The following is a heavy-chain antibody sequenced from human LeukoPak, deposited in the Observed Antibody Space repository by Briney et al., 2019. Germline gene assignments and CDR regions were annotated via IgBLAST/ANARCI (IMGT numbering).Heavy chain of an antibody. CDR3: ARGLRYSSGWYYIDY. J-gene: IGHJ4*02. CDR1: GFTFSRYW. CDR2: IKQDGSQK. V-gene: IGHV3-7*04. D-gene: IGHD6-19*01. Sequence: GGSLRLSCAASGFTFSRYWMSWVRQAPGKGLEWVANIKQDGSQKHYVDSVKGRFTTSRDNSKNTVYLQMNSLRAEDTAVYYCARGLRYSSGWYYIDYWGQGTLVTVSS.